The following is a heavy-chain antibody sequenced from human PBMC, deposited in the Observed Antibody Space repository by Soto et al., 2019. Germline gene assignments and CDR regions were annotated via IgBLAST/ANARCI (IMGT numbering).Heavy chain of an antibody. D-gene: IGHD3-10*01. CDR3: ARGSTDSYPGSRIFDF. V-gene: IGHV3-21*04. CDR1: GFTFSTYS. Sequence: VQLVESGGGLVKPGGSLRLSCAASGFTFSTYSMNWVRQAPGKGLEWVSSISSSSSDIYYADSVKGRLTISRDNAKNSLYLQMSSLTAEDSAIYYCARGSTDSYPGSRIFDFWGRGTLVTVSS. CDR2: ISSSSSDI. J-gene: IGHJ4*02.